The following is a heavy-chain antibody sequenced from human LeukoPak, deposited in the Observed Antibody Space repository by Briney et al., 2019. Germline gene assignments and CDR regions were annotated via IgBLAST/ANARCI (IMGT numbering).Heavy chain of an antibody. CDR3: AREGINTGKFDP. V-gene: IGHV4-59*01. D-gene: IGHD4-17*01. CDR2: VSYIGST. Sequence: PSETLSLTRTVSAGSISSYYWTWIRQSPGKGLEWKGLEWIGYVSYIGSTNYNPSLKSRVSISIDTSKNRFSLKLISVTDADTAIYYCAREGINTGKFDPWGQGTLVTVSS. CDR1: AGSISSYY. J-gene: IGHJ5*02.